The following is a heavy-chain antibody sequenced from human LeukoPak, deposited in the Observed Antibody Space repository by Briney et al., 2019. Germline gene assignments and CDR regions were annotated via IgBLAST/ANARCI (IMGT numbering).Heavy chain of an antibody. D-gene: IGHD6-6*01. CDR2: INPTGGST. Sequence: ASVKVSCKASGYTFISYKMHWVRQAPGQGLEWMGIINPTGGSTSHAQKFQGRVTMTRDTSTSTVYMELSSLRSEDTAVYYCARKGSSSCFDYWGQGTLVPVSS. CDR1: GYTFISYK. V-gene: IGHV1-46*01. J-gene: IGHJ4*02. CDR3: ARKGSSSCFDY.